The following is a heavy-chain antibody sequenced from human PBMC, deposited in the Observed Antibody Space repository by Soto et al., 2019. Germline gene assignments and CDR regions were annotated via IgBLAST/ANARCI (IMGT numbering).Heavy chain of an antibody. CDR1: GFTFSSYG. V-gene: IGHV3-30*18. CDR3: ANDHSSFALDHYYGMDV. CDR2: ISYDGSNK. J-gene: IGHJ6*02. Sequence: GGSLRLSCAASGFTFSSYGMHWVRQAPGKGLEWVAVISYDGSNKYYADSVKGRCTISRDNSKNTLYLQMNSLRAEDTAVYYCANDHSSFALDHYYGMDVWGQGTTVTVSS. D-gene: IGHD6-6*01.